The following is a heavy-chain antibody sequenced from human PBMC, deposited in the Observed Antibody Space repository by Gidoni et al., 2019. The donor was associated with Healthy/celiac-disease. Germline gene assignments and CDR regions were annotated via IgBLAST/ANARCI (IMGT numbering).Heavy chain of an antibody. CDR3: ARNLAYYGSGSYYRYNWFDP. Sequence: QVQLVESGGGLVKPGGSLRLSCAASGFTFSDYYLSWTRQAPGKGLEWVSYISSSRSYTNYADSVKGRFTISRDNAKNSLYLQMNSLRAEDTAVYYCARNLAYYGSGSYYRYNWFDPWGQGTLVTVSS. D-gene: IGHD3-10*01. V-gene: IGHV3-11*05. CDR2: ISSSRSYT. J-gene: IGHJ5*02. CDR1: GFTFSDYY.